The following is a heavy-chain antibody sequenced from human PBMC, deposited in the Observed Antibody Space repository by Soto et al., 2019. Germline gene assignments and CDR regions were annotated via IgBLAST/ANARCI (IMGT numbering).Heavy chain of an antibody. CDR3: ARSKSTRYSIGWYEEYAFDM. D-gene: IGHD6-19*01. CDR2: INYSGNV. J-gene: IGHJ3*02. Sequence: QLQVQESGPGLVKPSETLSLTCTVSGGSISSSDYYWGWIRQPPGRGLEWIGNINYSGNVYYKPSLKNRVTISVDTSKKEFSLKMSSVTAADTAVYYCARSKSTRYSIGWYEEYAFDMWGQGTMVTVSS. CDR1: GGSISSSDYY. V-gene: IGHV4-39*01.